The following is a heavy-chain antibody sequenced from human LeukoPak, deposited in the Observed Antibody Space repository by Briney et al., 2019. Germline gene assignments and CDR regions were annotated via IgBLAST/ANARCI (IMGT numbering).Heavy chain of an antibody. CDR1: GGSISSYY. J-gene: IGHJ4*02. CDR3: ARDLWGAAAGFFDY. D-gene: IGHD6-13*01. V-gene: IGHV4-59*01. Sequence: SETLSLTCTVSGGSISSYYWNWIRQPPGKGLEWIGYIYYSGSTNYNPSLKSRVTISVDTSKNQFSLKLSSVTAADTAVYYCARDLWGAAAGFFDYRGQGTLVTVSS. CDR2: IYYSGST.